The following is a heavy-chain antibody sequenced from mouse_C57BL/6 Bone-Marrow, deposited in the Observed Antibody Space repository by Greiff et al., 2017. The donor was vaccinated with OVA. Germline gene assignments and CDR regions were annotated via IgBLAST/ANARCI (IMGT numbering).Heavy chain of an antibody. V-gene: IGHV1-7*01. Sequence: QVQLKQSGAELAKPGASVKLSCKASGYTFTSYWMHWVKQRPGQGLEGIGYINPSSGYTKYNQKFKDKATLTADKSSRTAYMQLSSLTYEDSAVYYCARDWLGTLYYAMDYWGQGTSVTVSS. CDR1: GYTFTSYW. D-gene: IGHD4-1*01. CDR2: INPSSGYT. CDR3: ARDWLGTLYYAMDY. J-gene: IGHJ4*01.